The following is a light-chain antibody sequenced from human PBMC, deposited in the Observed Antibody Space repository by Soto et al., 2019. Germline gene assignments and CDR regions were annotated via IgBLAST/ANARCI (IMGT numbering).Light chain of an antibody. CDR3: QQYDDLPSIT. J-gene: IGKJ5*01. V-gene: IGKV1-33*01. Sequence: DIRMTQSPSSLSASIGDRVTITCQASQDIGNSLNWYQQLPGKPPKLLIYGATNLEAGVPLRSSGRGSGTHFTFTIASLEPEDIATYSCQQYDDLPSITFGQGTRLEI. CDR2: GAT. CDR1: QDIGNS.